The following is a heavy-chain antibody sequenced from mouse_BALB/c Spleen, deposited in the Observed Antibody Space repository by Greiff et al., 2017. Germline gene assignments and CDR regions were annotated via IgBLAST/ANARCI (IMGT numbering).Heavy chain of an antibody. CDR2: IDPENGDT. CDR3: ARWDGSSYPYAMDY. V-gene: IGHV14-4*02. D-gene: IGHD1-1*01. CDR1: GFNIKDYY. Sequence: EVQLQQSGAELVRSGASVKLSCTASGFNIKDYYMHWVKQRPEQGLEWIGWIDPENGDTEYAPKFQGKATMTADTSSNTAYLQLSSLTSEDTAVYYCARWDGSSYPYAMDYWGQGTSVTVSS. J-gene: IGHJ4*01.